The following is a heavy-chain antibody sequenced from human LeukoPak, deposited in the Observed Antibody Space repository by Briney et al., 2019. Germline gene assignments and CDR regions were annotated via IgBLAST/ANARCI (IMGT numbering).Heavy chain of an antibody. D-gene: IGHD2-2*01. CDR2: IYSGGST. CDR3: ARVDQLLYYFDY. CDR1: GFTVSSNY. V-gene: IGHV3-53*01. J-gene: IGHJ4*02. Sequence: GGSLRLSCAASGFTVSSNYMSWVRQAPGKGLEWVSVIYSGGSTYYADSVKGRFTISRDNSKNTLYLQMNSLRAEDTAVYYCARVDQLLYYFDYWGQGTLATVSS.